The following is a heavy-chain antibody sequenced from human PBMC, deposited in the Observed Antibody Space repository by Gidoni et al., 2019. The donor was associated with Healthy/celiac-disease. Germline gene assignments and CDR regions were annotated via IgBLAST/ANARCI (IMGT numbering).Heavy chain of an antibody. CDR3: ANAPNSVVTPWGGDYYYYMDV. CDR2: ISGSGGST. J-gene: IGHJ6*03. Sequence: EVQLLESGGGLVQPGGSLRLSCAASGFTFSSYAMRWVRQAPGKGLEWVSAISGSGGSTYYADSVKGRFTISRDNSKNTLYLQMNSLRAEDTAVYYCANAPNSVVTPWGGDYYYYMDVWGKGTTVTVSS. D-gene: IGHD2-21*02. V-gene: IGHV3-23*01. CDR1: GFTFSSYA.